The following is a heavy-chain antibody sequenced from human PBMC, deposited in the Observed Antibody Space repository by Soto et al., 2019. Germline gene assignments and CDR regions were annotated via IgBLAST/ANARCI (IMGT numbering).Heavy chain of an antibody. V-gene: IGHV1-69*01. CDR1: GDSFSSYA. J-gene: IGHJ4*02. Sequence: QVQLVQSGAEMKKPGSSVKVSCKVSGDSFSSYAISWVRQAPGEGLEWVGGIIPIFETANYAQNFQGRVTMTAVESTTTAYLEVTRLRPQYTAVFYCAASDSSSWQHDYWGQGTLITVSS. CDR3: AASDSSSWQHDY. CDR2: IIPIFETA. D-gene: IGHD6-13*01.